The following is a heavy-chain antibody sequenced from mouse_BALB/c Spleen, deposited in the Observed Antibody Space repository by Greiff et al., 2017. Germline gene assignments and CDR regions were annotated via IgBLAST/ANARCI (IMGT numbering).Heavy chain of an antibody. CDR1: GYTFTSYT. CDR3: AREGLPHWYFDV. J-gene: IGHJ1*01. CDR2: INPSSGYT. D-gene: IGHD2-4*01. V-gene: IGHV1-4*01. Sequence: QVQLQQSGAELARPGASVKMSCKASGYTFTSYTMHWVKQRPGQGLEWIGYINPSSGYTNYNQKFKDKATLTADKSSSTAYMQLSSLTSEDSAVYYCAREGLPHWYFDVWGAGTTVTVSS.